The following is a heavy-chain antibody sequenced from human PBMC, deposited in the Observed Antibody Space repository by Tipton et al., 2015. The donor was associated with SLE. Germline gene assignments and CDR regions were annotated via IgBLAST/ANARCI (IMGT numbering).Heavy chain of an antibody. Sequence: SLRLSCAASGFTFSSYWMSWVRQAPGKGLEWVANIKQDGSEKNYVDSVKGRFTISRDSAKNSVYLQINSLRGEDAAVYYCSTMGPWYQVPGGGWGQGTLVTVSS. J-gene: IGHJ4*02. V-gene: IGHV3-7*01. D-gene: IGHD2-2*01. CDR2: IKQDGSEK. CDR3: STMGPWYQVPGGG. CDR1: GFTFSSYW.